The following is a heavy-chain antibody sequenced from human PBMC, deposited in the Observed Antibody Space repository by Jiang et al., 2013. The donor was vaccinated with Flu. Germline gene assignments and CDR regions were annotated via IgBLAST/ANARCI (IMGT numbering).Heavy chain of an antibody. CDR2: ISAYNGNT. Sequence: CGAEVKKPGASVKVSCKASGYTFTSYGISWVRQAPGQGLEWMGWISAYNGNTNYAQKLQGRVTMTTDTSTSTAYMELRSLRSDDTAVYYCAREHVGAVAGTGPYYFDYVGPGNPGHRLL. CDR1: GYTFTSYG. D-gene: IGHD6-19*01. V-gene: IGHV1-18*01. J-gene: IGHJ4*02. CDR3: AREHVGAVAGTGPYYFDY.